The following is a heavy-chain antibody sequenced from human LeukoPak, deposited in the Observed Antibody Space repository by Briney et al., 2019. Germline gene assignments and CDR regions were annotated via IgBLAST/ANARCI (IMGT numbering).Heavy chain of an antibody. J-gene: IGHJ6*03. CDR2: IWYDGSNK. D-gene: IGHD6-6*01. Sequence: GGSLRLSCAASGFPFSTHSLNWVRQAPGKGLEWVAVIWYDGSNKYYADSVKGRFTISRDNSKNTLYLQMNSLRAEDTAVYYCARRGTSIAARTTAYYYYMDVWGKGTTVTVSS. V-gene: IGHV3-33*08. CDR3: ARRGTSIAARTTAYYYYMDV. CDR1: GFPFSTHS.